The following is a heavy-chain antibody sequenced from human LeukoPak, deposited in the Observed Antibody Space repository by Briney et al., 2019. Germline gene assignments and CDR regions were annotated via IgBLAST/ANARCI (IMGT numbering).Heavy chain of an antibody. CDR1: GFSFSGYW. CDR2: INQDGSKK. J-gene: IGHJ6*02. V-gene: IGHV3-7*01. CDR3: ARNAWKSSDSGRGRMDV. Sequence: GGSLRLSCTASGFSFSGYWMTWVRQTPGKGLEWVANINQDGSKKSYVDSVRGRFTISRDDAKESLYLQMNSLRAEDTAVYYCARNAWKSSDSGRGRMDVWGQGTSVTVSS. D-gene: IGHD3-10*01.